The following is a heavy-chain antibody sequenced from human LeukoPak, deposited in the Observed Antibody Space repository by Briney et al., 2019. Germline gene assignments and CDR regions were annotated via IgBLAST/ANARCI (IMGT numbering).Heavy chain of an antibody. CDR1: GFTFSTHW. J-gene: IGHJ4*02. D-gene: IGHD3-10*01. CDR2: IKQDGSEK. CDR3: ASDFGSGSFFAY. Sequence: GGSLRLSCAASGFTFSTHWMSWVRRIPGKGLEWVANIKQDGSEKHYVDSVRGRFTISRDNAESSLYLQMNSLRAEDTAVYYCASDFGSGSFFAYWGQGTLVTVSS. V-gene: IGHV3-7*03.